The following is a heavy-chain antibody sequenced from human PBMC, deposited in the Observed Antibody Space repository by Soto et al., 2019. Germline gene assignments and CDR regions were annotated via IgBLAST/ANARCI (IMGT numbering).Heavy chain of an antibody. CDR1: GYSFTSYW. D-gene: IGHD2-2*01. CDR2: IYPGDSDT. J-gene: IGHJ5*02. V-gene: IGHV5-51*01. CDR3: ARGGGYCSSTSCYLARAPFDP. Sequence: PGESLKISCKGSGYSFTSYWIGWVRQMPGKGLEWMGIIYPGDSDTRYSPTFQGQVTISADKSISTAYLQWSSLKASDTVMYYCARGGGYCSSTSCYLARAPFDPWGQGTLVTVSS.